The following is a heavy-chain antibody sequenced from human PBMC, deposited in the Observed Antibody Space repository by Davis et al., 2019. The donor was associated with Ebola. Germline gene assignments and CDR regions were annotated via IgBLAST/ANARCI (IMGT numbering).Heavy chain of an antibody. V-gene: IGHV4-34*01. D-gene: IGHD3-22*01. CDR2: INHSGST. CDR3: ARRGYYYDSSGYYYVGSFDI. CDR1: GGSFSGYY. Sequence: SETLSLTCAVYGGSFSGYYWSWIRQLPGKGREWIGEINHSGSTNYNPSLKSRVTISVDTSKNQFSLKLSSVTAADTAVYYCARRGYYYDSSGYYYVGSFDIWGQGTMVTVSS. J-gene: IGHJ3*02.